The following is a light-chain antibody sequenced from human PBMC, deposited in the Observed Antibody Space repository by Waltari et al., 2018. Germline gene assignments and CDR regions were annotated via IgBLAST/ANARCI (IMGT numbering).Light chain of an antibody. J-gene: IGKJ3*01. CDR3: QQRSNWPPLST. CDR2: DAS. Sequence: EIVLPQSPATLSLYPGERATLSCRASQRVGSYVAWYQHKPGQAPRLLIYDASNRATGIPARFSGRGSGTDFTLTISSLEPEDFAVYYCQQRSNWPPLSTFGPGTKVDIK. V-gene: IGKV3-11*01. CDR1: QRVGSY.